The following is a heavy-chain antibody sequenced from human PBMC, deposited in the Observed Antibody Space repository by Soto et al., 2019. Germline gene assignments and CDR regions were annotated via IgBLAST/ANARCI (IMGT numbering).Heavy chain of an antibody. V-gene: IGHV3-11*01. CDR1: GFTFSDYA. CDR2: IGPRGSTV. J-gene: IGHJ4*01. CDR3: ARGTDYYPY. Sequence: QVQLVQSGGALVTPGGSLRLSCAASGFTFSDYAMNWIRQAPGRGLEWISYIGPRGSTVYYADSVKGRFTISRDNARKSLFLQMNILRVEDTAVYYCARGTDYYPYWGHGTLVTVSS.